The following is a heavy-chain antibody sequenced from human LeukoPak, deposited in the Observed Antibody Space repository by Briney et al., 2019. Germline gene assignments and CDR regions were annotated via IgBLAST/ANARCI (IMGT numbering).Heavy chain of an antibody. Sequence: GGSLRLSYAASGFTFSSYAMHWVRQAPGKGLEWVAVISYDGSNKYYADSVKGRFTISRDNSKNTLYLQMNSLRAEDTAVYYCARDGYYGSGSYGDYWGQGTLATVSS. J-gene: IGHJ4*02. CDR2: ISYDGSNK. CDR1: GFTFSSYA. CDR3: ARDGYYGSGSYGDY. D-gene: IGHD3-10*01. V-gene: IGHV3-30-3*01.